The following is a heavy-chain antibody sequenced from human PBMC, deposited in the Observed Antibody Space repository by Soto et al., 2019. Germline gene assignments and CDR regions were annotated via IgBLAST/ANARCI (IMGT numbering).Heavy chain of an antibody. CDR2: INPIAGGT. Sequence: ASVKVSCKASGYTFTSYYIHWVRQAPGQGLEWMGWINPIAGGTNYAPKFQGRVTMTRDTSITTAYMELSRLRSDDTAVYYCARNYYDSSDRDYLDYWGQGTPVTVSS. J-gene: IGHJ4*02. D-gene: IGHD3-22*01. V-gene: IGHV1-2*02. CDR1: GYTFTSYY. CDR3: ARNYYDSSDRDYLDY.